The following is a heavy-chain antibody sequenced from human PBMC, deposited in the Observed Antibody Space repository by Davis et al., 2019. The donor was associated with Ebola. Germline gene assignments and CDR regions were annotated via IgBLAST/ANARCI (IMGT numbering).Heavy chain of an antibody. CDR3: ARAGLSYGMDV. Sequence: PSETLSLTCTVSGGSISTYYWSWIRQPPGKGLEWIGYISYSGSTNYNPSLRSRVTMSVDTSKNQFSLKLSSVTAADTAVYYCARAGLSYGMDVWGKGTTVTVSS. J-gene: IGHJ6*04. V-gene: IGHV4-59*08. CDR1: GGSISTYY. CDR2: ISYSGST.